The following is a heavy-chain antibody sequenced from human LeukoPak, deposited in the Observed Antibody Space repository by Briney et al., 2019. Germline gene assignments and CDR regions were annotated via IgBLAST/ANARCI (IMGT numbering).Heavy chain of an antibody. V-gene: IGHV4-39*01. J-gene: IGHJ4*02. D-gene: IGHD3-22*01. CDR2: IYYSGST. CDR3: ARCRRLHYDSSGILN. Sequence: PSETLSLTCTVSGVSISSSSYYWGWIRQPPGKGLEWIGSIYYSGSTYYNPSLKSRVTISVDTSKNQFSLKLSSVTAADTAVYYCARCRRLHYDSSGILNWGQGTLVTVSS. CDR1: GVSISSSSYY.